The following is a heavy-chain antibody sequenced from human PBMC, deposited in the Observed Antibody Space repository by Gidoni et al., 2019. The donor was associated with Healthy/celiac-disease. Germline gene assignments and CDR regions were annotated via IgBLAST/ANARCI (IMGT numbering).Heavy chain of an antibody. J-gene: IGHJ5*02. D-gene: IGHD6-19*01. CDR3: AKDSIAVAGRGGNWFDP. CDR1: GFTFSSYA. CDR2: ISGSGGST. Sequence: EVQLLESGGGLVQPGGSLRLSCAASGFTFSSYAMGWVRQAPGKGLEWVSAISGSGGSTYYADSVKGRFTISRDNSKNTLYLQMNSLRAEDTAVYYCAKDSIAVAGRGGNWFDPWGQGTLVTVSS. V-gene: IGHV3-23*01.